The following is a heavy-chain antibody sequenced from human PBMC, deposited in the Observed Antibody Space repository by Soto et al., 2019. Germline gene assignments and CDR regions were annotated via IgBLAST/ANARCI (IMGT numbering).Heavy chain of an antibody. V-gene: IGHV3-30*18. J-gene: IGHJ6*03. CDR1: GFTFSSYG. D-gene: IGHD3-3*01. CDR2: ISHDGSKK. CDR3: AKDGRVTIFGVVLYYYYYYMDV. Sequence: PVGSLRLSCAASGFTFSSYGMHWVRQAPGKGLEWVAVISHDGSKKYYADSVKGRFTISRDNSKNTLYLQMNSLRAEDTAVYYCAKDGRVTIFGVVLYYYYYYMDVWGKGTTVTVSS.